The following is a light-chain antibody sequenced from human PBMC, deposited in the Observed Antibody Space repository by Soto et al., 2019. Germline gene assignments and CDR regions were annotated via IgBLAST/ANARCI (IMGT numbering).Light chain of an antibody. V-gene: IGKV3D-20*01. J-gene: IGKJ5*01. CDR2: DAS. CDR3: QQYGSSPPVT. Sequence: EIVLTQSPATLSLSTRERATLSCGASQRVTSSYLAWYQQKPGLAPSLLIYDASSRATGIPARFSGSGSGTDVTLTIIRLETEDFAVYYSQQYGSSPPVTFGHGTRQEI. CDR1: QRVTSSY.